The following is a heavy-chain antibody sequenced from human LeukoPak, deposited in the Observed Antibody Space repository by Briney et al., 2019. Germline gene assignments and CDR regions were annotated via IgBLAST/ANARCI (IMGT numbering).Heavy chain of an antibody. CDR2: INHSGSA. CDR1: GGSFGGYY. V-gene: IGHV4-34*01. Sequence: SETLSLTCAVYGGSFGGYYWSWIRHPPGKGLEWIGEINHSGSANYNPSLKSRVTISVDTSKNQFSLKLSSVTAADTAVYYCARGRGYSYGPPYYYYYGMDVWGQGTTVTVSS. J-gene: IGHJ6*02. CDR3: ARGRGYSYGPPYYYYYGMDV. D-gene: IGHD5-18*01.